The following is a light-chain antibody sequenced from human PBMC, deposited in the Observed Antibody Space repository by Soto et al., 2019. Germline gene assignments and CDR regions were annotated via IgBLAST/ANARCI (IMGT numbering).Light chain of an antibody. J-gene: IGKJ1*01. CDR3: QQRSKWPPWT. V-gene: IGKV3-11*01. CDR1: QSVSSY. Sequence: EIVLTQSPATLSLSPGERATLSCRASQSVSSYLAWYQQKPGQAPRLLIYDASNRATGIRARFSGSGSGTDFTLTISSLEPEDFAVYYCQQRSKWPPWTFGQGTKVEIK. CDR2: DAS.